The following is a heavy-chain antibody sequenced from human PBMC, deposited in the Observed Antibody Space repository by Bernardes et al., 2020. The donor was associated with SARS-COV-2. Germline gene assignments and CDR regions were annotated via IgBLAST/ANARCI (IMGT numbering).Heavy chain of an antibody. CDR2: VDHSGDT. J-gene: IGHJ4*02. CDR3: ARVSMKYQLPRHFDL. V-gene: IGHV4-34*01. D-gene: IGHD2-2*01. CDR1: GGSLRGNY. Sequence: ETLSLTCTVSGGSLRGNYWAWIRQPPGKGLEWIGEVDHSGDTSYNASLKSRVIISAATSENQFSLRMTSVTAADTAMYYCARVSMKYQLPRHFDLWGQGTLVTVAS.